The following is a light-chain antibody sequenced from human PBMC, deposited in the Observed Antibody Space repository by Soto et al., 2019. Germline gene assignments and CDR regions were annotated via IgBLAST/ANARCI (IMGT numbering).Light chain of an antibody. CDR1: QNINNY. V-gene: IGKV1-33*01. J-gene: IGKJ5*01. Sequence: DIQMTQSPSSLSASVGDRVTITCQASQNINNYLNWYQQKPGRAPKLLIYDASNLEAGVPSRFSGSASGTDFTLTIDRLEPEDFAVYYCQLYGNSPPFGQGTRLEIK. CDR2: DAS. CDR3: QLYGNSPP.